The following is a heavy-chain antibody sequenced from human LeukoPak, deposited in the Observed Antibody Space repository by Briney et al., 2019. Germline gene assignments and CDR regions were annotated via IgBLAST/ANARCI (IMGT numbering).Heavy chain of an antibody. CDR1: GYTFTGYY. CDR3: ARDPYGITAGDY. D-gene: IGHD6-13*01. CDR2: INPNSGGT. J-gene: IGHJ4*02. Sequence: ASVKVSCKASGYTFTGYYMHWVRRAPGQGLEWMGWINPNSGGTNYAQKFQGRVTMTRDTSISTAYMELSRLRSDDTAVYYCARDPYGITAGDYWGQGTLVTVSS. V-gene: IGHV1-2*02.